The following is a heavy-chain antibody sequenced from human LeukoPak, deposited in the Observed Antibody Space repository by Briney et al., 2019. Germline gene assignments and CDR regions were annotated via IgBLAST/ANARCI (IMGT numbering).Heavy chain of an antibody. CDR2: IYYSGTT. CDR3: ARQIIRGQYLVHFDY. Sequence: SETLSLTCTVSGGSISSYYWSWLRQPPGKGLEWIGYIYYSGTTNYNPSLKSRVTISLDTSKSQFSLRLNSVTAADTAVYYCARQIIRGQYLVHFDYWGQGTLVAVSS. J-gene: IGHJ4*02. V-gene: IGHV4-59*08. CDR1: GGSISSYY. D-gene: IGHD3-10*01.